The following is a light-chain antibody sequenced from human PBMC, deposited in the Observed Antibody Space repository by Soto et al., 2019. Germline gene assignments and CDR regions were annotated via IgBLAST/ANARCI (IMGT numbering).Light chain of an antibody. CDR2: KGS. J-gene: IGKJ1*01. CDR3: QQYNSYSRT. CDR1: QRFSSG. V-gene: IGKV1-5*03. Sequence: DIQMTQSPSTLSESVGDRVTITCRASQRFSSGLAGYQQKQGKAPKLLIYKGSIFESGVPSRFSGSGSGTAFTLTISSLQPDDFSTYYCQQYNSYSRTFGQGTKVQLK.